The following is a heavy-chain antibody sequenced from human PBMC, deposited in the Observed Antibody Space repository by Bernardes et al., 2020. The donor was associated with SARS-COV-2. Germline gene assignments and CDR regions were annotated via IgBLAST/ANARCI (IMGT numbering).Heavy chain of an antibody. Sequence: GGSLRLSCAASGYTFSSYAMSWVRQAPGKGLEWVSGITGSGGQTYYADSVKGRLTVSRDNLKDTLYLQMNSLRTEDTAIYYCAKEIRRSTGYSFYNYGLDVWGPGTTVTVS. CDR2: ITGSGGQT. CDR1: GYTFSSYA. J-gene: IGHJ6*02. V-gene: IGHV3-23*01. CDR3: AKEIRRSTGYSFYNYGLDV. D-gene: IGHD7-27*01.